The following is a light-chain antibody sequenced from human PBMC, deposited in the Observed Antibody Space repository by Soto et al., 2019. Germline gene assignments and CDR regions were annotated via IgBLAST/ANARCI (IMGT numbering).Light chain of an antibody. J-gene: IGLJ1*01. CDR2: DSN. CDR3: QSYGTSLSGLYV. CDR1: SSNIGAGRD. Sequence: QSVLTQPPSVSGAPGQRVIISCTGSSSNIGAGRDVHWYRQFPGEAPKFLISDSNHRPSGVPDRFSVSKSGASASLATTGLRPEDEGDYFCQSYGTSLSGLYVFGTGTKLTVL. V-gene: IGLV1-40*01.